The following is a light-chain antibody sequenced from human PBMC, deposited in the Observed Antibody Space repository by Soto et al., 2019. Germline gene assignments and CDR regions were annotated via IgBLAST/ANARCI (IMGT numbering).Light chain of an antibody. CDR2: GAS. Sequence: EIVLTQSPGTLSLSPGERATLSCRASQSVSSSSYLAWYQQKPGQAPRLLIYGASIRATGIPDRFSGSGSATDFTLTITRLEPEDLAVYYCRQYGSSPSYTFGQGTMLEI. V-gene: IGKV3-20*01. J-gene: IGKJ2*01. CDR3: RQYGSSPSYT. CDR1: QSVSSSSY.